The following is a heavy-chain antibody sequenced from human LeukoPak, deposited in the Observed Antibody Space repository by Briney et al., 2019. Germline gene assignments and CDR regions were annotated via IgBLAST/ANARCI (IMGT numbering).Heavy chain of an antibody. CDR3: AKEGSRRRFDFDS. CDR2: AGTATDT. D-gene: IGHD3-16*01. Sequence: GESLRLSCAASGFTFSNFAMSWFRQAPGRGLEWVSAAGTATDTSYADSVKGRFTISRDNSKNTLYLQMNSLGAEDTAVYYCAKEGSRRRFDFDSWGRGTLVTVSS. J-gene: IGHJ4*02. CDR1: GFTFSNFA. V-gene: IGHV3-23*01.